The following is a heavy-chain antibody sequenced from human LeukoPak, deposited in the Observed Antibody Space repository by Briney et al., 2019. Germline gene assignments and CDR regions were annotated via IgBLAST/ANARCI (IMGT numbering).Heavy chain of an antibody. CDR3: VREGSRSTFQH. Sequence: PSETLSLTCAVYGGSFSGYYWSWIRQPPGKGLEWIGEINHSGSTNYNPSLKSRVTISVDTSKNQFSLQLNSVTPEDTAVYYCVREGSRSTFQHWGQGTLVTVSS. J-gene: IGHJ1*01. CDR2: INHSGST. V-gene: IGHV4-34*01. D-gene: IGHD2-2*01. CDR1: GGSFSGYY.